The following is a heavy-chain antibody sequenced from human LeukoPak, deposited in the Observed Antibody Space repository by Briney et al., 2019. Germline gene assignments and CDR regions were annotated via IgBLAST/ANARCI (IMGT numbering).Heavy chain of an antibody. CDR3: ARQRTTVVTGYYYYYMDV. CDR2: IYYSGST. D-gene: IGHD4-23*01. CDR1: GGSISSSSYY. Sequence: SETLSLTCTVSGGSISSSSYYWGWIRQPPGKGLEWIGSIYYSGSTYYNPSLKSRVTISVDTSKNQFSLKLSSVTAADTAVYYCARQRTTVVTGYYYYYMDVWGKGTTVTVSS. V-gene: IGHV4-39*01. J-gene: IGHJ6*03.